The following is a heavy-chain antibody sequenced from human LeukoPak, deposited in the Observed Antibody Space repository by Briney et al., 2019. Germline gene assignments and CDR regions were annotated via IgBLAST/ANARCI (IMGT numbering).Heavy chain of an antibody. CDR1: GGSFSGYY. D-gene: IGHD3-3*01. CDR2: SNHSGST. J-gene: IGHJ5*02. V-gene: IGHV4-34*01. CDR3: ARGFVFWSGYNWFDP. Sequence: SETLSLTCAVYGGSFSGYYWSWIRQPPGKGLEWIGESNHSGSTNYNPSLKSRVTISVDTSKNQFSLKLSSVTAADTAVYYCARGFVFWSGYNWFDPWGQGTLVTVSS.